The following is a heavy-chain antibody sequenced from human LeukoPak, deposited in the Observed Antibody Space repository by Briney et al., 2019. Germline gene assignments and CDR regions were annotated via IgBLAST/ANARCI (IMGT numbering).Heavy chain of an antibody. CDR1: GASIKNYY. V-gene: IGHV4-38-2*02. J-gene: IGHJ4*02. D-gene: IGHD6-19*01. Sequence: SETLSLTCTVSGASIKNYYWSWIRQPPGKGLEWIGSIYHSGSTYYNPSLKSRVTISVDTSKNQFSLKLSSVTAADTAVYYCARQIAVAGPGGYWGQGTLVTVSS. CDR3: ARQIAVAGPGGY. CDR2: IYHSGST.